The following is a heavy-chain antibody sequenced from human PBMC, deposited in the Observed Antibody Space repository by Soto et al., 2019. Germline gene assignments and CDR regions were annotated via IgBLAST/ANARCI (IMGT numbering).Heavy chain of an antibody. CDR3: ARDPAP. CDR1: GGSISSGGYY. V-gene: IGHV4-31*03. CDR2: IYNSGSS. Sequence: QVQLQESGPGLVKASQTLSLTCTVSGGSISSGGYYWSWIRQHPGKGLEWIGYIYNSGSSYYTPSLRGRVTISADTSKHQFSLKLSSVTAADTAVYYCARDPAPWGQGTLVSVAS. J-gene: IGHJ5*02.